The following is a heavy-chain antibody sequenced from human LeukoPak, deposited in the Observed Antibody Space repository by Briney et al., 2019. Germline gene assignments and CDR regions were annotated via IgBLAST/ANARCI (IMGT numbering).Heavy chain of an antibody. CDR2: FDPEDGET. CDR1: GYTLTELS. V-gene: IGHV1-24*01. J-gene: IGHJ4*02. CDR3: ATGWFDDWNYEYFDY. D-gene: IGHD1-7*01. Sequence: ASVKVSCKVSGYTLTELSMHWVRQAPGKGLEWMGGFDPEDGETIYAQKFQGRVTMTEDTSTDTAYMELSSLRSEDTAVYYCATGWFDDWNYEYFDYWGQGTLVTVSS.